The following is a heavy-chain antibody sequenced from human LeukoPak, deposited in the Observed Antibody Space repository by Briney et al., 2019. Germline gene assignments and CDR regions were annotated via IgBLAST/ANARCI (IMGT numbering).Heavy chain of an antibody. D-gene: IGHD2-2*02. J-gene: IGHJ5*02. V-gene: IGHV4-4*07. Sequence: PSETLSFTCTVSGGSISSYYWGWLRPPAGKDLEWIGSIYTSGSTNYNTSLKSRVTMSVDTSKNQFSLKLSSVTAADTAVYYCARDRIGCSSTSCYMSWFDPWGQGTLVTVSS. CDR1: GGSISSYY. CDR3: ARDRIGCSSTSCYMSWFDP. CDR2: IYTSGST.